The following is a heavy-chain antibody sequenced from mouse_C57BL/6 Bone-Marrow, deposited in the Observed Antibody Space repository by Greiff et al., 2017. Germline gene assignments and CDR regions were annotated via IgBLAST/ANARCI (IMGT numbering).Heavy chain of an antibody. CDR3: ARGVYDAMWY. J-gene: IGHJ4*01. CDR2: IDPSDSYT. V-gene: IGHV1-69*01. Sequence: VQLQQPGAELVMPGASVKLSCKASGYTFTSYWMHWVKQRPGQGLEWVGEIDPSDSYTNYNQKFKGKSTLTVDKSSSTAYMQLSGLTSEDSAVYYCARGVYDAMWYWGQGTSVTVSS. CDR1: GYTFTSYW. D-gene: IGHD1-1*01.